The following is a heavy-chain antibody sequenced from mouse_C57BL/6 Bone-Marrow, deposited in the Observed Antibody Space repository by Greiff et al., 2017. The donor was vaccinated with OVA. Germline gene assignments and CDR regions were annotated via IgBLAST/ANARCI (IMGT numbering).Heavy chain of an antibody. CDR2: IDPETGGT. V-gene: IGHV1-15*01. J-gene: IGHJ4*01. CDR1: GYTFTDYE. Sequence: VQLQQSGAELVRPGASVTLSCKASGYTFTDYEMHWVKQTPVHGLEWIGAIDPETGGTAYNQKFKGKAILTADKSSSTAYMELRSLTSEDSAVYYCTRAAFMDYWGQGTSVTVSS. CDR3: TRAAFMDY.